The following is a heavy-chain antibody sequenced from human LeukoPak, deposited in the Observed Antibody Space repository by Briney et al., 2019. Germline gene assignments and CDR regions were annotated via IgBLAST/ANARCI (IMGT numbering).Heavy chain of an antibody. CDR1: GYTFTDFY. CDR3: ASGAERGTGVVYFDS. V-gene: IGHV1-2*02. D-gene: IGHD7-27*01. CDR2: INPNSGGT. J-gene: IGHJ4*02. Sequence: ASVKVSYKASGYTFTDFYMHWLRQAPGQGLEWMGWINPNSGGTNYAQKFQGRVTMTRDTSIRTAYMELSRLRSDDTAVYFCASGAERGTGVVYFDSWGQGALVTFSS.